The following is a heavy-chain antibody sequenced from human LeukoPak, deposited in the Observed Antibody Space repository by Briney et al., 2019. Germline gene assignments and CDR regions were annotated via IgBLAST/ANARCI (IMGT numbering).Heavy chain of an antibody. Sequence: SETLSLTCSVSGGSISSGGYYWSWIRQHPGKGLEWIGYIYYSGSTYYNPSLKSRVTISVDTSKNQFSLKLSSVTAADTAVYYCASHTMVRGVVGYYWGQGTLVTVSS. CDR1: GGSISSGGYY. V-gene: IGHV4-31*03. CDR3: ASHTMVRGVVGYY. J-gene: IGHJ4*02. CDR2: IYYSGST. D-gene: IGHD3-10*01.